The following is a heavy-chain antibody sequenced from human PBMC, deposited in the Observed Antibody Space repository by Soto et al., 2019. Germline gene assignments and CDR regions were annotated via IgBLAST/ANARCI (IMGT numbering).Heavy chain of an antibody. CDR2: ISSSSSYI. D-gene: IGHD2-15*01. V-gene: IGHV3-21*01. CDR3: ARAPHIQTAHCSGGSCYSGWLHP. Sequence: GGSLRLSCAASGFTFSSYSMNWVRQAPGKGLEWVSSISSSSSYIYYADSVKGRFTISRDNAKNSLYLQMNSLRAEDTAVYYCARAPHIQTAHCSGGSCYSGWLHPWGQGTLVTVSS. CDR1: GFTFSSYS. J-gene: IGHJ5*02.